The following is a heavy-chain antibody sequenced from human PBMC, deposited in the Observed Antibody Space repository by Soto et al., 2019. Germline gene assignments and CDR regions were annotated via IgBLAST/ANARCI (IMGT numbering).Heavy chain of an antibody. CDR3: AREGSYSAYNFAHGIQLWSFDF. Sequence: SETLSLTCTVSGGSINTFYWSWVRQPAGKGLEWIGRIFSSGSTSFNPSLESRVAMSVDTSKNHFSLNLSSVTAADMAVYYCAREGSYSAYNFAHGIQLWSFDFWGQGALVTVS. CDR2: IFSSGST. D-gene: IGHD5-12*01. V-gene: IGHV4-4*07. CDR1: GGSINTFY. J-gene: IGHJ4*02.